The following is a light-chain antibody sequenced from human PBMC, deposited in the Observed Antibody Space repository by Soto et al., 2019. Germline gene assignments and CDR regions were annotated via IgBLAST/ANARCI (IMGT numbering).Light chain of an antibody. V-gene: IGKV3-20*01. J-gene: IGKJ4*01. CDR3: QQYGSSPHT. CDR2: GAS. Sequence: EIVCTHSRCTLPLSPVERDTLSCSVRQSVSSSYLAWYQQKPGQAPRLLIYGASSRATGIPDRFSGSGSGTDFTLTISRLEPEDFAVYYCQQYGSSPHTFGGGTKVDIK. CDR1: QSVSSSY.